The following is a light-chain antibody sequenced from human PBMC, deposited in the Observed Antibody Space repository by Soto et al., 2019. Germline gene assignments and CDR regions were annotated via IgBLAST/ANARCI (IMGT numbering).Light chain of an antibody. CDR3: SSYAGNNIYV. Sequence: QSVLTQPPSASGSPGRSVTISCTGTSSDVGAYNYVSWYQQHPGKAPKVIIYEVTKRPSGVPGRLSGSKSGNTASLTVSGLQAEDEADYYCSSYAGNNIYVFGSGTKVTVL. J-gene: IGLJ1*01. CDR2: EVT. CDR1: SSDVGAYNY. V-gene: IGLV2-8*01.